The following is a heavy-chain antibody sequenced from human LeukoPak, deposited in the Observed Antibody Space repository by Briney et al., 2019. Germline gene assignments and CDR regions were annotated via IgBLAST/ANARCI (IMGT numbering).Heavy chain of an antibody. CDR1: GFTFSSYW. J-gene: IGHJ4*02. CDR3: ARAMDS. V-gene: IGHV3-7*03. CDR2: IKQDGSEK. Sequence: GGSLRLSCVGSGFTFSSYWMNWVRQAPGKGLEWVVNIKQDGSEKYYVDSVKGRFTISRDNAKNSLYLQMYSLRAEDTAVYYCARAMDSWGQGTLVTVSS.